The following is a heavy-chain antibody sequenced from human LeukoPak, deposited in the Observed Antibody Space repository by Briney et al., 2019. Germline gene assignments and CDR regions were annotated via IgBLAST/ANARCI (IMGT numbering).Heavy chain of an antibody. D-gene: IGHD6-25*01. V-gene: IGHV3-48*03. CDR3: ARSSVRVPFDY. CDR1: GFTFSSYE. Sequence: GGSLRLSCAASGFTFSSYEMNWVRQAPGKGLEWVSYISSSGSTIYYADSVKGRFTISRDNAKNSLYRQMNSLRAEDTAVYYCARSSVRVPFDYWGQGTLVTVSS. CDR2: ISSSGSTI. J-gene: IGHJ4*02.